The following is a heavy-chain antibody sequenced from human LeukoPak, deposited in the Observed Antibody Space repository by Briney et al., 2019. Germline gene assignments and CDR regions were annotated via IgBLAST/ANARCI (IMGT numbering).Heavy chain of an antibody. V-gene: IGHV2-70*04. Sequence: ESGPTLVNPTQTLTLTCTFSGFSLSTSGMRVSWIRQPPGKALEWLARIDWDDDKFYRTSLKTRLTISKDTSKNQVVLTMTNLDPVEPAPYYRATMGVYYDHIYWGQGNLVTVSS. CDR1: GFSLSTSGMR. CDR3: ATMGVYYDHIY. J-gene: IGHJ4*02. D-gene: IGHD3-22*01. CDR2: IDWDDDK.